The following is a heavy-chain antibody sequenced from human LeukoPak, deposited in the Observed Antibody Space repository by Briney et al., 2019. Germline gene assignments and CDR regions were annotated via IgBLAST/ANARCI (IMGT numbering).Heavy chain of an antibody. J-gene: IGHJ4*02. CDR3: ARAGYSYGIISYFDS. CDR2: VST. D-gene: IGHD5-18*01. V-gene: IGHV4-38-2*01. Sequence: PGGSLRLSCAASGFTFSSYAMSWVRQPPGKGLEWIGVSTYYNPSLKNRVTISRDTSKNQFSLKLSSVTAADTAIYYCARAGYSYGIISYFDSWGQGTLVTVSS. CDR1: GFTFSSYA.